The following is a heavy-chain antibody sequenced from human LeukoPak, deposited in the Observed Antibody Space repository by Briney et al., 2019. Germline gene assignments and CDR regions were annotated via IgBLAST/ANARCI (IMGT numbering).Heavy chain of an antibody. CDR2: IYSGGST. J-gene: IGHJ4*02. Sequence: GGSLRLSCAASGFTVSSNYMSWVRQAPGKGLEWVSVIYSGGSTYYADSVKGRFTISRDNAKNTLYLQMNSLRAEDTAVYYCIAVADIDYWGQGTLVTVSS. V-gene: IGHV3-66*01. CDR3: IAVADIDY. CDR1: GFTVSSNY. D-gene: IGHD6-19*01.